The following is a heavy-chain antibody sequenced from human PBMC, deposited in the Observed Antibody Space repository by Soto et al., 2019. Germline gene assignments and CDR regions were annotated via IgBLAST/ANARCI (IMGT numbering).Heavy chain of an antibody. Sequence: QVQLVQSGAEVKKPGASVKVSCKASGYTFTSYDINWVRQATGQGLEWMGWMNPNSGTTGYAQKFQGRVTMTRNTSISTAYMELSSLRSEDTAVYYCATFRSSSWGYYYYYGMDVWGQGTTVTVSS. CDR2: MNPNSGTT. J-gene: IGHJ6*02. CDR3: ATFRSSSWGYYYYYGMDV. V-gene: IGHV1-8*01. CDR1: GYTFTSYD. D-gene: IGHD6-13*01.